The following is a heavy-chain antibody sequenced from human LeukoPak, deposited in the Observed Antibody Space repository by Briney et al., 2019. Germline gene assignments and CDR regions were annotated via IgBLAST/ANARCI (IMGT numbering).Heavy chain of an antibody. Sequence: SETLSLICGVYGGSFSGYYWSWFRQPPGKGLEWIGEINHSGSTNYNPSLKSRVTISVDTSKNQCSLKLSSVTAADTAVYYCYSAFDWFNFDYWGQGTLVTVSS. CDR2: INHSGST. J-gene: IGHJ4*02. V-gene: IGHV4-34*01. CDR1: GGSFSGYY. D-gene: IGHD3-9*01. CDR3: YSAFDWFNFDY.